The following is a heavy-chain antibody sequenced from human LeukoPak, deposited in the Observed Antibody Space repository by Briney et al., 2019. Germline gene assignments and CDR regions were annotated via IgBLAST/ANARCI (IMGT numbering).Heavy chain of an antibody. CDR3: AKGVARGVIRNWFDP. D-gene: IGHD3-10*01. CDR2: ISYDGSNK. CDR1: GFTFSSYG. V-gene: IGHV3-30*18. J-gene: IGHJ5*02. Sequence: GRSLRLSCAASGFTFSSYGMHWVRQAPGKGLEWVAVISYDGSNKYYADSVKGRFTISRDNSKNTLYLQMNSLRAEDTAVYYCAKGVARGVIRNWFDPWGQGTLVTVSS.